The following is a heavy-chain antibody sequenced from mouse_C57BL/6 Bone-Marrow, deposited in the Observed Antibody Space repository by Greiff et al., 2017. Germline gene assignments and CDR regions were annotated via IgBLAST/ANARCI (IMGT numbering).Heavy chain of an antibody. J-gene: IGHJ3*01. Sequence: QVQLQQPGAELVKPGASVKLSCKASGYTFTSYWMHWVKQRPGRGLEWIGRIDPNSGGTKYNEKFKSKATLTVDKPYSPAYMQLSSLTSEDSAVYYCARTGDYDPFAYWGQGTLVTVSA. V-gene: IGHV1-72*01. CDR2: IDPNSGGT. CDR1: GYTFTSYW. D-gene: IGHD2-4*01. CDR3: ARTGDYDPFAY.